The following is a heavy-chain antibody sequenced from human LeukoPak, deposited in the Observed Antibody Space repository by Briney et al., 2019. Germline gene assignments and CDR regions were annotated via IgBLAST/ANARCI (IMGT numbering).Heavy chain of an antibody. V-gene: IGHV3-21*01. CDR2: ISSSSSYI. CDR3: ARARDILTGYPVGYYYYYMDV. J-gene: IGHJ6*03. CDR1: GFTFSSYS. Sequence: GGSLRLSCAASGFTFSSYSMNWVRQAPGKGLEWVSSISSSSSYIYYADSVKGRFTISRDNAKNSLYLQMNSLRAEDTAVYYCARARDILTGYPVGYYYYYMDVWGKGTTVTVSS. D-gene: IGHD3-9*01.